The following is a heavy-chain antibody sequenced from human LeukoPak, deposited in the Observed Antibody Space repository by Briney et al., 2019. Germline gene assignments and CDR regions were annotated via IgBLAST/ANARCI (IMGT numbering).Heavy chain of an antibody. CDR2: INSDGSST. CDR3: VREDDTKVPAQRGDWFDP. CDR1: GFTFSSYW. Sequence: PGGSLRLSCAASGFTFSSYWMHWVRQAPGKGLVWVSRINSDGSSTSYADSVKGRFTISRDNAKNTLYLQMNSLRAEDTAVYYCVREDDTKVPAQRGDWFDPWGQGTLVTVSS. V-gene: IGHV3-74*01. D-gene: IGHD2-2*01. J-gene: IGHJ5*02.